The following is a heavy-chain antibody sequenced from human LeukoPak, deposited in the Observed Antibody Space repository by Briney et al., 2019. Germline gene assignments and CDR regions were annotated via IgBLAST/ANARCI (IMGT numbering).Heavy chain of an antibody. Sequence: ASVKVSCKTSGYTFTNYYMHWVRQAPGQGLEWMGIINLGDGTTSYAQKFQGRVTMTRDTSISTAYMELSRLRSDDTAVYYCARGISSWSDLAAYWGQGTLVTVSS. CDR3: ARGISSWSDLAAY. CDR1: GYTFTNYY. D-gene: IGHD6-13*01. J-gene: IGHJ4*02. V-gene: IGHV1-46*01. CDR2: INLGDGTT.